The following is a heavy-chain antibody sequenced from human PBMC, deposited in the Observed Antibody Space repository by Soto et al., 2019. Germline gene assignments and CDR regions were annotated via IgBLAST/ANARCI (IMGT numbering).Heavy chain of an antibody. D-gene: IGHD2-2*01. V-gene: IGHV3-7*05. J-gene: IGHJ3*02. Sequence: EVQLVESGGGLVQPGGSLRLSCVVTGFNFGNYWMTWVRQAPGKGLEWVANIKKDESKKSYLDSVRGRFTVSRDNAKNSLSLQMNSLTAEDTDLYYCARDVSPGTSGLYFDAFDIWGQGTMVTVSS. CDR3: ARDVSPGTSGLYFDAFDI. CDR2: IKKDESKK. CDR1: GFNFGNYW.